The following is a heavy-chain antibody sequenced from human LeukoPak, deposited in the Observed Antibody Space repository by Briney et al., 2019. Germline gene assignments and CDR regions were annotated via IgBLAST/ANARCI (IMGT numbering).Heavy chain of an antibody. D-gene: IGHD2-2*01. CDR1: GFNFSSYG. Sequence: PGRSLRLSCTASGFNFSSYGMHWVRQAPGKGLEWVAFIRYDGSNKYYADSVKGRFTISRDNSKNTLYLQMNSLRAEDTAVYYCAKADHLIVVVPALDYWGQGTLVTVSS. V-gene: IGHV3-30*02. CDR3: AKADHLIVVVPALDY. CDR2: IRYDGSNK. J-gene: IGHJ4*02.